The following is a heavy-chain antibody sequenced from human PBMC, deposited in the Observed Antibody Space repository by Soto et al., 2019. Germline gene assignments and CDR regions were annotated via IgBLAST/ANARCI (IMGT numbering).Heavy chain of an antibody. CDR1: GYTFTSYA. CDR3: ASPRPHYYGSGSYDPYYYYGMDV. V-gene: IGHV1-3*01. D-gene: IGHD3-10*01. J-gene: IGHJ6*02. Sequence: GASVKVSCKASGYTFTSYAMHWVRQAPGQRLEWMGWINAGNGNTKYSQKFQGRVTITRDTSASTAYMELSSLRSEDTAVYYCASPRPHYYGSGSYDPYYYYGMDVWGQGTTVTVSS. CDR2: INAGNGNT.